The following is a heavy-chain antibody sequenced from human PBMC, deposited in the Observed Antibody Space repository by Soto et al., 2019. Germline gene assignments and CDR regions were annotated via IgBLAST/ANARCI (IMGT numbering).Heavy chain of an antibody. CDR1: GFTFSSYA. D-gene: IGHD3-10*01. J-gene: IGHJ4*02. CDR3: ARDTEALVTMVRGAIDY. Sequence: QVQLVESGGGVVQPGRSLRLSCAASGFTFSSYAMHWVRQAPGKGLEWVAVISYDGSNKYYADSVKGRFTISRDNSKNTLYLQMNSLGAEDTAVYYCARDTEALVTMVRGAIDYWGQGTLVTVSS. V-gene: IGHV3-30-3*01. CDR2: ISYDGSNK.